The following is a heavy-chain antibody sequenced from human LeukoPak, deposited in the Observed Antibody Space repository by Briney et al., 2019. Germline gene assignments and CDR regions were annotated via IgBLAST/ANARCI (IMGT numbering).Heavy chain of an antibody. J-gene: IGHJ4*02. Sequence: SETLSLTCTVSGGSISSGGYYWSWIRQHPGKGLEWIGYIYYSGSTYYNPSLKSRVTISVDTSKNQFSLKLSSVTAADTAVYYCARATQTAIFGVVTGAKGIDYWGQGTLVTVSS. D-gene: IGHD3-3*01. CDR1: GGSISSGGYY. CDR3: ARATQTAIFGVVTGAKGIDY. V-gene: IGHV4-31*03. CDR2: IYYSGST.